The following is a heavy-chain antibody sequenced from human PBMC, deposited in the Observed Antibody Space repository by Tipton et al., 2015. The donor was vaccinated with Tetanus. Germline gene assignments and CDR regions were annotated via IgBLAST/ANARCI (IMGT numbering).Heavy chain of an antibody. J-gene: IGHJ4*02. D-gene: IGHD2-2*01. V-gene: IGHV3-7*01. CDR1: GFTFSNSW. CDR2: MNQDGSEI. Sequence: SLRLSCAASGFTFSNSWMTWVRQAPGKWLEWVANMNQDGSEIYYVDSVEGRFTISRDNAKNSLYLQMNSLRAEDTAVYYCARDSTYLFDYWGQGTLVTVSS. CDR3: ARDSTYLFDY.